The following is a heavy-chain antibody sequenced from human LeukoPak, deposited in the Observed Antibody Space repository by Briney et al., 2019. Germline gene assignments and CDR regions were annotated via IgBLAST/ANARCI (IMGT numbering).Heavy chain of an antibody. V-gene: IGHV4-31*03. CDR1: GGSISSGGYY. D-gene: IGHD6-19*01. CDR2: IYYSGST. J-gene: IGHJ5*01. Sequence: PSQTLSLTCTVSGGSISSGGYYWRWIRQHPGKGLEWIGYIYYSGSTYYNPSLKSRVTISVDTSKNQFSLKLSSVTAADTAVYYCARDSSSSGWYDSWGQGTLVTVSS. CDR3: ARDSSSSGWYDS.